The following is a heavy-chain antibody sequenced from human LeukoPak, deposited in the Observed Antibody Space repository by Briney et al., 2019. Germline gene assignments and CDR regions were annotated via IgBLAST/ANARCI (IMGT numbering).Heavy chain of an antibody. CDR1: GGTFSSYA. V-gene: IGHV1-69*05. CDR3: VRGGLERPIDY. CDR2: IIPIFGTA. Sequence: WASVKVSCKASGGTFSSYAISWVRQAPGQGLEWMGGIIPIFGTANYAQKFQGRVTITTDESTSTAYMELSSLRSEDTAVYYCVRGGLERPIDYWGQGTLVTVSS. J-gene: IGHJ4*02. D-gene: IGHD1-1*01.